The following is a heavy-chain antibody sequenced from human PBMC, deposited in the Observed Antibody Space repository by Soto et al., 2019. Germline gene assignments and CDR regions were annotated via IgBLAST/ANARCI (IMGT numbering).Heavy chain of an antibody. CDR3: ARVHYHYFFDP. Sequence: SETLSLTCAVYGGSFSGYYWSWIRQPPGKGLEWIGEINHSGSTNYNPSLKSRVTISVDTSKNQFSLKLSSVTAADTAVYYCARVHYHYFFDPSGQATLLTVSS. CDR2: INHSGST. D-gene: IGHD5-12*01. J-gene: IGHJ5*02. V-gene: IGHV4-34*01. CDR1: GGSFSGYY.